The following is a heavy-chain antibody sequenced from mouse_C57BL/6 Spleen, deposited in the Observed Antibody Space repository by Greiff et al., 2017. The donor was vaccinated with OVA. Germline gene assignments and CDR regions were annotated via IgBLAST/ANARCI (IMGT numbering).Heavy chain of an antibody. V-gene: IGHV1-69*01. CDR3: ARRGGNSFYAMDY. CDR2: IDPSDSYT. Sequence: QVQLQQSGAELVMPGASVKLSCKASGYTFTSYWMHWVKQRPGQGLEWIGEIDPSDSYTNYNQKFKGKSTLTVDKSSSTAYMQLSSLTSEDSAVYYCARRGGNSFYAMDYWGQGTSVTVSS. D-gene: IGHD2-1*01. CDR1: GYTFTSYW. J-gene: IGHJ4*01.